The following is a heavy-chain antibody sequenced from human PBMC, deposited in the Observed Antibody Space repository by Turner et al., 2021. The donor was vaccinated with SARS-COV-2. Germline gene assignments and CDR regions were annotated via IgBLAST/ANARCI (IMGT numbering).Heavy chain of an antibody. D-gene: IGHD3-10*01. V-gene: IGHV3-11*06. CDR3: VSLRAQAGINSKFMDV. Sequence: QVQLVESGGGLVQPGGSLSLSCEASGFTFSDYYMSWIRQAPGKGLEWVSYMSSTSYYIKYADSVKGRFTISRDNAKNSLYMQMNSLSAEDTSVYYGVSLRAQAGINSKFMDVWGQGTTVTVSS. CDR1: GFTFSDYY. CDR2: MSSTSYYI. J-gene: IGHJ6*02.